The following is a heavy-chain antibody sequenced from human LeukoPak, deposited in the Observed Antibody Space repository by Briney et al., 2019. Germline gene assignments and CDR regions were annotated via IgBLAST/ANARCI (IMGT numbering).Heavy chain of an antibody. D-gene: IGHD6-19*01. J-gene: IGHJ4*02. Sequence: GGSLRLSCAASGFTFSSYAMSWVRQAPGKGLEWVSTISGSGGSTYYADSVKGRFTISRDSSKNTLSLQMSSLRVEDTAVYYCAKGSSSGWSGDYFDYWGQGTLVTVSS. V-gene: IGHV3-23*01. CDR1: GFTFSSYA. CDR2: ISGSGGST. CDR3: AKGSSSGWSGDYFDY.